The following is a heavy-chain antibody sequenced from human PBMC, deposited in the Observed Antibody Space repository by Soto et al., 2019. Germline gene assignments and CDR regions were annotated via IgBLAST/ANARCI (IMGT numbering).Heavy chain of an antibody. CDR3: AKGDVYGSGSYYNAFDI. CDR2: ISWNSGSI. J-gene: IGHJ3*02. CDR1: GFTFDDYA. V-gene: IGHV3-9*01. D-gene: IGHD3-10*01. Sequence: GGSLRLSCAASGFTFDDYAMHWVRQAPGKGLEWVSGISWNSGSIGYADSVKGRFTISRDNAKNSLYLQMNSLRAEDTALYYCAKGDVYGSGSYYNAFDIWGQGTMVTVSS.